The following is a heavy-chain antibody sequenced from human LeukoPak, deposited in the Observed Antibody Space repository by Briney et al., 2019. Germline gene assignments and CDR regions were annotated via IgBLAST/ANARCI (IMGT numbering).Heavy chain of an antibody. Sequence: GSSVKVSCKASGGTFSSYAISWVRQAPGQGLEWMGGIIPIFGTANYAQKFQGRVTITADESTSTAYMELSSLRSEDTAVYYCARDSITRLEWLLAHNVAPYFFDYWGQGTLVTVSS. J-gene: IGHJ4*02. V-gene: IGHV1-69*01. CDR1: GGTFSSYA. CDR2: IIPIFGTA. CDR3: ARDSITRLEWLLAHNVAPYFFDY. D-gene: IGHD3-3*01.